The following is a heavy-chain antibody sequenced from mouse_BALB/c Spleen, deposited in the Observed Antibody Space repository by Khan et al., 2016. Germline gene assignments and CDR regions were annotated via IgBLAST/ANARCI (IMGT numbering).Heavy chain of an antibody. CDR1: GYTFTDYE. V-gene: IGHV1-15*01. CDR2: IDPVTGGT. CDR3: TRRDCYSVSPYHFDS. D-gene: IGHD2-3*01. Sequence: QVQLQQPGAELVRPGASVTLSCKASGYTFTDYEMHWVKQTPVHGLEWIGSIDPVTGGTAHTQNFKGKATLTEDKSSSTAYMELRSLTSEDSAVYYCTRRDCYSVSPYHFDSWGQGTTLIVSS. J-gene: IGHJ2*01.